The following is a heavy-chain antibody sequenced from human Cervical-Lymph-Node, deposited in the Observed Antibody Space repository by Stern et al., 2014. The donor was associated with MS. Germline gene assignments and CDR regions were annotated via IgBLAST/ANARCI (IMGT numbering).Heavy chain of an antibody. Sequence: VQLVESGAEVKKPGSSVKVSCKTSGDNFINHAFTWVRQAPGQGLEWMGGIIPMYGAANYAQKLPGRVTITADASTNTVYMELSSLRSEDTAMFYCARSFRRYYDSSGYPDALEMWGQGTMVTVSS. J-gene: IGHJ3*02. D-gene: IGHD3-22*01. CDR2: IIPMYGAA. CDR1: GDNFINHA. CDR3: ARSFRRYYDSSGYPDALEM. V-gene: IGHV1-69*01.